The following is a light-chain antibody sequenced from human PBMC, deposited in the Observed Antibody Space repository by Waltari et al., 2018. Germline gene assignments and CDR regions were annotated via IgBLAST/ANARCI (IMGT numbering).Light chain of an antibody. Sequence: QSALTQPASVSGSPGQSITISCSGTSSDVGGYNYSSWYQHHPGTAPKRMIYEVSNRPSGVSNRFSGSKSGNTASLTISGLQAEDEADYYCSSYTSSVTWVFGGGTKLTVL. CDR2: EVS. J-gene: IGLJ2*01. CDR1: SSDVGGYNY. CDR3: SSYTSSVTWV. V-gene: IGLV2-14*01.